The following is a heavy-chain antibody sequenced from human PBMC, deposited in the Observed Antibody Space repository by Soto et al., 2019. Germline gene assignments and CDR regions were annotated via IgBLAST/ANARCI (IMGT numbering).Heavy chain of an antibody. D-gene: IGHD3-10*01. Sequence: QVQLQQWGAGLLKPSETLSLTCAVYGGSFSGYYWSWIRQPPGKGLEWIGEINHSGSTNYNPSLKSRVTISVDTSKNQFSLKLSSVTAADTAVYYCAKRNNYGSGSYYKFLQYWYFDLWGRGTLVTVSS. J-gene: IGHJ2*01. V-gene: IGHV4-34*01. CDR1: GGSFSGYY. CDR3: AKRNNYGSGSYYKFLQYWYFDL. CDR2: INHSGST.